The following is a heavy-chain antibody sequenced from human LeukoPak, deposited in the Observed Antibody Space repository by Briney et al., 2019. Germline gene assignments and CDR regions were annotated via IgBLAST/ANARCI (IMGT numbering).Heavy chain of an antibody. D-gene: IGHD2-21*02. CDR3: AREPNCGGDCYSRYFDY. CDR1: GFTFDDYG. Sequence: GGSLRLSCAASGFTFDDYGMSWVRQAPGKGLEWVSGINWNGGSTGYADSVKGRFTISRDNAKSSLYLQMNSLRAEDTALYYCAREPNCGGDCYSRYFDYWGQGTLVTVSS. J-gene: IGHJ4*02. V-gene: IGHV3-20*04. CDR2: INWNGGST.